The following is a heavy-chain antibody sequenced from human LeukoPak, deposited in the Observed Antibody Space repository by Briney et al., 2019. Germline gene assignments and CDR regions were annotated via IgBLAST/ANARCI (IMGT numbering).Heavy chain of an antibody. Sequence: SETLSLTCTVSGGSISSYYWSWIRQPPGKGLEWIGYIYYSGSTNYNPSLKSRVTISVDTSKNQLSLKLSSVTAADTAVYYCARRGRSAYLDYWGQGTLVTVPS. CDR3: ARRGRSAYLDY. CDR1: GGSISSYY. J-gene: IGHJ4*02. V-gene: IGHV4-59*08. D-gene: IGHD3-10*01. CDR2: IYYSGST.